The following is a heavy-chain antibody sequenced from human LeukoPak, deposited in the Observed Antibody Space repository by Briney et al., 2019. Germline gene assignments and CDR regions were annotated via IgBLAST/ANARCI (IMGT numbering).Heavy chain of an antibody. V-gene: IGHV4-34*01. Sequence: GSLRLSCAASGFTFSSYAMSWVRQAPGKGLEWIGEINHSGSTNYNPSLKSRVTVSVDTSKNQFSLKLSSVTAADTAVYYCARTGPAAIVFDYWGQGTLVTVSS. CDR3: ARTGPAAIVFDY. J-gene: IGHJ4*02. CDR2: INHSGST. D-gene: IGHD2-2*01. CDR1: GFTFSSYA.